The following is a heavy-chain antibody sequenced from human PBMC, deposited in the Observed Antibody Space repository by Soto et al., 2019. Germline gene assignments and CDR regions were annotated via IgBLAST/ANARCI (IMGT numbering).Heavy chain of an antibody. CDR2: ISGSGGST. CDR3: AKDRFDFGAAEGPRDY. V-gene: IGHV3-23*01. CDR1: GFTFSSYA. Sequence: GGSLRLSCAASGFTFSSYAMSWVRQAPGKGLEWVSAISGSGGSTYYADSVKGRFTISRDNSKNTLYLQMNSLRAEDTAVYYCAKDRFDFGAAEGPRDYWGQGTLVTVSS. J-gene: IGHJ4*02. D-gene: IGHD3-3*01.